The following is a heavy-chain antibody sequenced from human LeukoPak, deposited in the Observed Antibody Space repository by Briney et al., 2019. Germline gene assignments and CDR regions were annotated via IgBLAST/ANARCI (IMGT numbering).Heavy chain of an antibody. V-gene: IGHV3-9*01. CDR1: GFTFDDYA. J-gene: IGHJ4*02. CDR3: AKDRGYSSSWSDY. Sequence: GGSLRLSCAASGFTFDDYAMHWVRQAPGKGLEWVSGISWNSGSIGYADSVKGRFTISRDNAKNSLYLQMNSLRAEDTALYYCAKDRGYSSSWSDYWGQGTLVTVSS. CDR2: ISWNSGSI. D-gene: IGHD6-13*01.